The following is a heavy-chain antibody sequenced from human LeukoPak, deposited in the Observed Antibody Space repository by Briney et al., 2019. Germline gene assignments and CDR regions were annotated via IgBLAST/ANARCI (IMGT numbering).Heavy chain of an antibody. CDR2: INHSGST. Sequence: PSETLSLTCAVYGGSFSGYYWSWIRQPPGKGLEWIGEINHSGSTNYNPSLKSRVTISVDTSKNQFSLKLSSVTAADTAVYYCGRECGYYFDYWGQGTLVTVSS. CDR1: GGSFSGYY. J-gene: IGHJ4*02. D-gene: IGHD1-26*01. V-gene: IGHV4-34*01. CDR3: GRECGYYFDY.